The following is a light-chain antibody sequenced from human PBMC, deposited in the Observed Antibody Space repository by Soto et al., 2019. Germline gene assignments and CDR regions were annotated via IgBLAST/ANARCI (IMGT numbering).Light chain of an antibody. CDR3: NSYAGSYNWV. CDR2: EVS. Sequence: QSALTQPPSASGSPGQSVTISCTGTSSDVGGYNYVSWYQQHPGKAPKLLIYEVSKRPSGVPDRFSGSKSGNTASLTVSGLQAADEAYYYCNSYAGSYNWVFGGGTKLTVL. CDR1: SSDVGGYNY. J-gene: IGLJ3*02. V-gene: IGLV2-8*01.